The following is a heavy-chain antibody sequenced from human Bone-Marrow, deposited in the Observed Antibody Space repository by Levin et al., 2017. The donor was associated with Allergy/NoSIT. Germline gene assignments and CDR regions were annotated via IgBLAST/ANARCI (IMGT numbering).Heavy chain of an antibody. D-gene: IGHD4-17*01. CDR1: GFSLRTSGMC. V-gene: IGHV2-70*01. CDR3: ARTVEETTVTTAFDT. J-gene: IGHJ5*02. CDR2: IDWDANT. Sequence: SGPTLVKPTQTLTLTCTFSGFSLRTSGMCVTWIRQPPGKALEWLALIDWDANTYYNTSLKTRLTISEDTSKNQVVLTMTNMGPVDTATYYCARTVEETTVTTAFDTWGQGMLVTVSS.